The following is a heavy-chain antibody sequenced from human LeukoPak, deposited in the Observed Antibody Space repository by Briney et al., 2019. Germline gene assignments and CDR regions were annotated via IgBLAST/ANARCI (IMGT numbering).Heavy chain of an antibody. Sequence: GGSLRLSRAASGFTFSSYSINWVRQAPGKGLEWVSYISSSSTISYADSVKGRFTISRDNANNSLYLQMNSLRDEDTAVYYCARGGTSSSLAYWGQGTLVTVSS. CDR3: ARGGTSSSLAY. V-gene: IGHV3-48*02. CDR1: GFTFSSYS. D-gene: IGHD4-23*01. J-gene: IGHJ4*02. CDR2: ISSSSTI.